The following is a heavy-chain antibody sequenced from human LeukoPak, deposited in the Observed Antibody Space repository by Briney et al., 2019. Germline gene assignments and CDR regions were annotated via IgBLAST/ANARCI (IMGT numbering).Heavy chain of an antibody. J-gene: IGHJ4*02. CDR3: ATIPQSKAAVRVDY. V-gene: IGHV1-24*01. CDR2: FDPEDGGT. CDR1: GYTLTELS. Sequence: ASVKVSCKVSGYTLTELSMHWVRQAPGKGLVWMGGFDPEDGGTIYAQKFQGRVTMTEDTSTDTAYMELSSLRSEDTAVYYCATIPQSKAAVRVDYWGQGTLVTVSS. D-gene: IGHD2-15*01.